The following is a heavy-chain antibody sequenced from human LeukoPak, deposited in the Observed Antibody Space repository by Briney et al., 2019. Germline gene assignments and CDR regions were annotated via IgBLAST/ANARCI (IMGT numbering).Heavy chain of an antibody. CDR1: GGTFSSYA. Sequence: SVKVSCKASGGTFSSYAISWVRQAPGQGLEWMGRIIPILGIANYAQKLQGRVTITADKSTSTAYMELSSLRSEDTAVYYCARSRYDSSGYRTPWDYWGQGTLVTVSS. CDR3: ARSRYDSSGYRTPWDY. J-gene: IGHJ4*02. CDR2: IIPILGIA. D-gene: IGHD3-22*01. V-gene: IGHV1-69*04.